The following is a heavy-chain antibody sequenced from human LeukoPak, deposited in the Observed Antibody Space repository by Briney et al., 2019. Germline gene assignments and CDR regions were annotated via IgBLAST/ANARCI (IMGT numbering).Heavy chain of an antibody. CDR1: GGSISSGGYY. CDR3: ARLPSRTPEEGYYHMDV. CDR2: IYYSGST. Sequence: SETLSLTCTVSGGSISSGGYYWSWIRQHPGKGLEWIGYIYYSGSTYYNPSLKSRVTISVDTSKNQFSLKLSSVTAADTAVYYCARLPSRTPEEGYYHMDVWGKGTTVTVSS. V-gene: IGHV4-31*03. J-gene: IGHJ6*03.